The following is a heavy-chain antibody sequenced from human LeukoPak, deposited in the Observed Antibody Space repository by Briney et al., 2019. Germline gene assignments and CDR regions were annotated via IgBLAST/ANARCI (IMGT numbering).Heavy chain of an antibody. V-gene: IGHV4-39*07. CDR1: GGSISSSSYY. CDR3: ARDRGFGEQDY. Sequence: SETLSLTCTVSGGSISSSSYYWGWIRQPPGKGLEWTGSIYYSGSTYYNPSLKSRVTISVDTSKNQFSLKLSSVTAADTAVYYCARDRGFGEQDYWGQGTLVTVSS. CDR2: IYYSGST. D-gene: IGHD3-10*01. J-gene: IGHJ4*02.